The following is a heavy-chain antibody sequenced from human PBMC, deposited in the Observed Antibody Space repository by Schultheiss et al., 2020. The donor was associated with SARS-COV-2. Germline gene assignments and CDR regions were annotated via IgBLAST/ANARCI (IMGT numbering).Heavy chain of an antibody. Sequence: GGSLRLSCAASGFTFSSYGMHWVRQAPGKGLVWVSRINSDGSSTSYADSVKGRFTISRDNAKNTLYLQMNSLRAEDTAVYYCARPALKGCGYPYYYYYYYMDVWGKGTTVTVSS. CDR1: GFTFSSYG. J-gene: IGHJ6*03. CDR3: ARPALKGCGYPYYYYYYYMDV. CDR2: INSDGSST. V-gene: IGHV3-74*01. D-gene: IGHD3-22*01.